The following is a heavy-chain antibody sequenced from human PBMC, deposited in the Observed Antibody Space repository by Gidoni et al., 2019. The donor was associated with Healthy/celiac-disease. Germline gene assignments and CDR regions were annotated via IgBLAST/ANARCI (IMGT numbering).Heavy chain of an antibody. Sequence: EVQLVASGGGLVQPGGSLRLSCSASGFTFTSYAMHWVRQAPGKGLEYVSAISSTRGSTYYADSVKGRFTISRDNSKNTLYLQMSSLRAEDTAVYYCVKQFLDIAAGGYFQHWGQGTLVTVSS. D-gene: IGHD6-13*01. V-gene: IGHV3-64D*06. CDR3: VKQFLDIAAGGYFQH. CDR1: GFTFTSYA. CDR2: ISSTRGST. J-gene: IGHJ1*01.